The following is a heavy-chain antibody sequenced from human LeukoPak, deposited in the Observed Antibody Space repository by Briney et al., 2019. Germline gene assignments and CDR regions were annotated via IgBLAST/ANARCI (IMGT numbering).Heavy chain of an antibody. D-gene: IGHD3-16*02. CDR2: ISSDGRTK. J-gene: IGHJ4*02. Sequence: GGSLRLSCAASGFTFSSYDMPWVRQAPGKGLEWVAVISSDGRTKFYADSVDGRFTVSRDISKNTLYLQMDNLRAEDTAVYYCASYLWGQGTLVTVSS. V-gene: IGHV3-30*03. CDR1: GFTFSSYD. CDR3: ASYL.